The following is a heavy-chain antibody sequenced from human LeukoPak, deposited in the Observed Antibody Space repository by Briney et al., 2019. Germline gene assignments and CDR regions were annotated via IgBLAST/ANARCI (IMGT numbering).Heavy chain of an antibody. J-gene: IGHJ6*02. V-gene: IGHV3-30-3*01. CDR1: GFTFSNSA. Sequence: AGGSLRLSCAASGFTFSNSAMHWVRQAPGKGLEWVAVISYDGTNKCYADSVKGRFTISRDNSKNTLYLQMNSLRAEDTAVYYCARDEERITMVRGVINPNYYYYYAMDVWGQGTTVTVSS. CDR2: ISYDGTNK. CDR3: ARDEERITMVRGVINPNYYYYYAMDV. D-gene: IGHD3-10*01.